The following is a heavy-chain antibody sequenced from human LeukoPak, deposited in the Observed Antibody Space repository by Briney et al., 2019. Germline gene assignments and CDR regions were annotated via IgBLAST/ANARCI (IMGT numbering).Heavy chain of an antibody. J-gene: IGHJ5*01. V-gene: IGHV1-18*01. D-gene: IGHD2-15*01. CDR1: GYTFTSYG. Sequence: ASVKVSCKASGYTFTSYGISWVRQAPGQGLDWMGWISAYNGNTNYAQKLQGRVTMTTDTSTSTAYMELRSLRSDDTAVYYCARSLTVVVAAARFDSWGQGTLVTVFS. CDR3: ARSLTVVVAAARFDS. CDR2: ISAYNGNT.